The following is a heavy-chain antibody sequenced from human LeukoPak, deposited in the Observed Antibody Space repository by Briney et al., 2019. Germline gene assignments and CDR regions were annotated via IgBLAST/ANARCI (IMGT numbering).Heavy chain of an antibody. Sequence: ASVKVSCKASGGTFSSYAISWVRQGPRQGLEWMGRIIPILGIANYAQKFQGRVTITADKSTSTAYMELSSLRSEDTAVYYCARDMDCSGGSCYSRAAYYYYGMDVWGQGTTVTVSS. V-gene: IGHV1-69*04. CDR2: IIPILGIA. J-gene: IGHJ6*02. CDR1: GGTFSSYA. CDR3: ARDMDCSGGSCYSRAAYYYYGMDV. D-gene: IGHD2-15*01.